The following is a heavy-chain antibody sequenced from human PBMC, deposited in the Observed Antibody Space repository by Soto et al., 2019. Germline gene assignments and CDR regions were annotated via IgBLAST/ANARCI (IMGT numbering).Heavy chain of an antibody. CDR1: GFTFSTSG. CDR2: ISHDGSVT. J-gene: IGHJ5*02. D-gene: IGHD6-13*01. V-gene: IGHV3-30*18. CDR3: AKDWGSSGWYNGFDP. Sequence: QVQMVESGGGVVQPGTSLRLSCATSGFTFSTSGMHWVRQAPGKGLEWVAMISHDGSVTYYTDSVQGRFTISRDTPKNTLYLQMNSLRDEDTAIYYCAKDWGSSGWYNGFDPWGQGTRVIVS.